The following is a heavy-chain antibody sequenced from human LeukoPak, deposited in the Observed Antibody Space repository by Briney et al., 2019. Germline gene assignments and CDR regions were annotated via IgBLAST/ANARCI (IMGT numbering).Heavy chain of an antibody. CDR3: ARVAIAAIAGDALDI. V-gene: IGHV1-18*01. CDR2: ISADNGNT. CDR1: GGTFSSYA. D-gene: IGHD6-13*01. Sequence: ASVKVSCKASGGTFSSYAISWVRQAPGQGLEWMGWISADNGNTNYAQKLQGRVTMTTDTSTSTAYMELRSLRSDDTAVYFCARVAIAAIAGDALDIWGQETMVTVSS. J-gene: IGHJ3*02.